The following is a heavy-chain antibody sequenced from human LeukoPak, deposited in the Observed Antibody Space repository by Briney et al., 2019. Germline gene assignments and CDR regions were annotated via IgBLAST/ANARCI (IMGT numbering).Heavy chain of an antibody. CDR1: GYTFSSFG. D-gene: IGHD3-9*01. CDR2: ISVYNGDT. CDR3: ARRRDFGIFIVKGDAFDI. Sequence: ASVRVSCKASGYTFSSFGISWVRQAPGQGLEWMGWISVYNGDTKYAQKLQGRVTMTTDTSTSTAYMELRSLRSDDTAVYYCARRRDFGIFIVKGDAFDIWGHGTMVTVSS. J-gene: IGHJ3*02. V-gene: IGHV1-18*01.